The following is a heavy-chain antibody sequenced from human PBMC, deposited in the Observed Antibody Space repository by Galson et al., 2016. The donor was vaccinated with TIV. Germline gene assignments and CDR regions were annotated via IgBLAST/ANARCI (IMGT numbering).Heavy chain of an antibody. Sequence: SVKVSCKASGYTFIGHYLHWVRQAPGQGLEWMGWINPNSGGTEFAQKFQGRVTMTRDPSTGPVYMELSRLRSDDTAVYFCARESYSDSSGYYFTYYYYGMDVWGQGTTVTVSS. D-gene: IGHD3-22*01. J-gene: IGHJ6*02. CDR3: ARESYSDSSGYYFTYYYYGMDV. CDR2: INPNSGGT. CDR1: GYTFIGHY. V-gene: IGHV1-2*02.